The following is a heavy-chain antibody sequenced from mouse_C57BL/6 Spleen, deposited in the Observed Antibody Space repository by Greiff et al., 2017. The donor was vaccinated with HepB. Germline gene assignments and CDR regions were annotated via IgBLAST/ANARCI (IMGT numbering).Heavy chain of an antibody. D-gene: IGHD2-13*01. V-gene: IGHV5-9*01. CDR3: ARQGGLGFAY. Sequence: MLVESGGGLVKPGGSLKLSCAASGFTFSSYTMSWVRPTPEKRLEWVATISGGGGNTYYPDSVKGRFAISRDNAKNTLYLQMSSLRSEDTALYYCARQGGLGFAYWGQGTLVTVSA. CDR1: GFTFSSYT. J-gene: IGHJ3*01. CDR2: ISGGGGNT.